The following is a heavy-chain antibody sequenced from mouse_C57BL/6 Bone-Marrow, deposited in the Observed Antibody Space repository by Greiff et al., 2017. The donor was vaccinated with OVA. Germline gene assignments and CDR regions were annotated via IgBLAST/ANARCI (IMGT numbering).Heavy chain of an antibody. V-gene: IGHV3-1*01. CDR2: ISYSGST. J-gene: IGHJ1*03. CDR3: ARGGWLLRGWYFDV. CDR1: GYSITSGYD. D-gene: IGHD2-3*01. Sequence: EVKLQESGPGMVKPSQSLSLTCTVTGYSITSGYDWHWIRHFPGNKLEWMGYISYSGSTNYNPSLKSRISITHDTSKNHFFLKLNSVTTEDTATYYCARGGWLLRGWYFDVWGTGTTVTVSS.